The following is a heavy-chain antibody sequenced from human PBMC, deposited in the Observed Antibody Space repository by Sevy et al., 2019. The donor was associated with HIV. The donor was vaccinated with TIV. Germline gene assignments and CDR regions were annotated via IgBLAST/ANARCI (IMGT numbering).Heavy chain of an antibody. J-gene: IGHJ6*02. Sequence: GGSLRPSCAASGFTFRSYWMHWVRQAPGKGLVWVSRINIDGSNTTYADSVKGRFTISRDNAKNTLYLQMNSLRAEDTAVYYCARALAYCSGGSCSIGWGMDVWGQGTTVTVSS. CDR3: ARALAYCSGGSCSIGWGMDV. V-gene: IGHV3-74*01. CDR2: INIDGSNT. CDR1: GFTFRSYW. D-gene: IGHD2-15*01.